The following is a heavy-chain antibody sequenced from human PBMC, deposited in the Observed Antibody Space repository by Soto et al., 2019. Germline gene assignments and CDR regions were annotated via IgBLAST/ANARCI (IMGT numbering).Heavy chain of an antibody. CDR3: ARDLAKGGGSAGFDY. D-gene: IGHD1-26*01. Sequence: ASVKVSCKASGYTFTVYYMHWVRQAPGQGLEWMGWINPKSGGTMYPQKFQGRVTMTWDTSISTAYMALARLRSDDTAVYYCARDLAKGGGSAGFDYWGQGTLVTVPQ. V-gene: IGHV1-2*02. CDR1: GYTFTVYY. CDR2: INPKSGGT. J-gene: IGHJ4*02.